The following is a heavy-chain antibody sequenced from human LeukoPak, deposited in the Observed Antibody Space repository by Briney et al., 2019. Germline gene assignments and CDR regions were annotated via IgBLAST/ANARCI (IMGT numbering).Heavy chain of an antibody. V-gene: IGHV3-64*01. CDR3: ARGEEFYDSSGYRRLDS. CDR1: GFTFSNHA. Sequence: PGGSLRLSCAASGFTFSNHAMHWVRQAPGKELEYVAVINSNGANTFHAKSLNDRFTISRDNSKNILYLQMGSLRAEDMAVYYCARGEEFYDSSGYRRLDSWGQGTLVVVSS. J-gene: IGHJ4*02. D-gene: IGHD3-22*01. CDR2: INSNGANT.